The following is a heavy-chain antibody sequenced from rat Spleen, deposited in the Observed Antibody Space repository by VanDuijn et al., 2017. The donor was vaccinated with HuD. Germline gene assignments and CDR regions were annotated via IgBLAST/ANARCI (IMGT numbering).Heavy chain of an antibody. V-gene: IGHV5-7*01. Sequence: EVQLVESGGGLVQPGRSMKLSCAASGFTFNDHFMAWVRQAPTKGLAWVATITYDGGTPYYRDSVKGRFTISRDNAKNTLYLQMDSLRSEDTATYYCVREAFGVDYWGQGVMVTVSS. CDR3: VREAFGVDY. D-gene: IGHD4-3*01. J-gene: IGHJ2*01. CDR1: GFTFNDHF. CDR2: ITYDGGTP.